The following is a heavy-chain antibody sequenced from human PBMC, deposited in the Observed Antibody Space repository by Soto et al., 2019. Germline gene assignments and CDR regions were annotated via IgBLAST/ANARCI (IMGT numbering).Heavy chain of an antibody. CDR1: GGSFSGYY. CDR3: ARVRHYYGSGSYPTDY. D-gene: IGHD3-10*01. CDR2: INHSGST. Sequence: QVQLQQWGAGLLKPSETLSLTCAVYGGSFSGYYWSWIRRPPGKGLEWIGEINHSGSTNYNPSLKSRVTISVDTSKNQFSLKLSSVTAADTAVYYCARVRHYYGSGSYPTDYWGQGTLVTVSS. J-gene: IGHJ4*02. V-gene: IGHV4-34*01.